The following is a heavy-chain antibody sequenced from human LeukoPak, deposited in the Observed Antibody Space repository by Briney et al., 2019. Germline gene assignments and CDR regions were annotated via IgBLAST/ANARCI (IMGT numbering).Heavy chain of an antibody. J-gene: IGHJ4*02. CDR3: ARDRDLYSGYDSSPYYFDY. V-gene: IGHV1-69*01. CDR2: IIPIFGTA. CDR1: GGTFSNYA. D-gene: IGHD5-12*01. Sequence: GSSVKVSCKASGGTFSNYAISWVRQAPGQGLEWMGGIIPIFGTANYAQKFQGRVTITADESTSTAYMELSSLRSEDTAVYYCARDRDLYSGYDSSPYYFDYWGQGTLVTVSS.